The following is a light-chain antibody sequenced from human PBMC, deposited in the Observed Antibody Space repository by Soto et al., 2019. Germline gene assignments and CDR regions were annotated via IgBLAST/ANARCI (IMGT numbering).Light chain of an antibody. CDR2: GAS. V-gene: IGKV3-20*01. CDR3: QKYGSSTRT. CDR1: QSVSSSY. Sequence: EIVMTQSPATLSVSPGEIATLSCRASQSVSSSYLAWYQQKPGQAPRILIYGASSRATGIPDRLSGSGSGTDFTLTISSLEPEDFAVYYCQKYGSSTRTCGQGTKVDIK. J-gene: IGKJ1*01.